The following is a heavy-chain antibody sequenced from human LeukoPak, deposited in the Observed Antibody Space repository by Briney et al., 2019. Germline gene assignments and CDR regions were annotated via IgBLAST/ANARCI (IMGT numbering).Heavy chain of an antibody. CDR3: ARGVGSRGFDY. CDR2: IYHSGST. Sequence: SETLSLTCTVSGYPISSGYYWGWIRQPPGKGLEWIGSIYHSGSTYYNPSLKSRVTISVDASKNQFSLKLSSVTAADTAVYYCARGVGSRGFDYWGQGTLVTVSS. J-gene: IGHJ4*02. D-gene: IGHD1-26*01. CDR1: GYPISSGYY. V-gene: IGHV4-38-2*02.